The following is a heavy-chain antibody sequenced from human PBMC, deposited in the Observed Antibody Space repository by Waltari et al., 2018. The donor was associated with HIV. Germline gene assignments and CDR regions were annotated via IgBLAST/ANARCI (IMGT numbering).Heavy chain of an antibody. CDR3: ARDIQTAAGTLDY. D-gene: IGHD6-13*01. CDR2: IYYSGST. J-gene: IGHJ4*02. V-gene: IGHV4-39*07. Sequence: QLQLQESGPGLVKPSETLSLTCTVSGGSIRSSSYYWGWIRQPPGKGLEWIGSIYYSGSTYYNPSLKSRVTISVDTSKNQFSLKLSSVTAADTAVYYCARDIQTAAGTLDYWGQGTLVTVSS. CDR1: GGSIRSSSYY.